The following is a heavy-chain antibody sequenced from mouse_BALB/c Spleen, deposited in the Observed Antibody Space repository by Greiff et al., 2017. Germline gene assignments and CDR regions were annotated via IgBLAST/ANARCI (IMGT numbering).Heavy chain of an antibody. CDR1: GFTFSDYY. Sequence: DVQLVESGGGLVKPGGSLKLSCAASGFTFSDYYMYWVRQTPEKRLEWVATISDGGSYTYYPDSVKGRFTISRDNAKNNLYLQMSSLKSEDTAMYYCARFYYGYDERDGYYYAMDYWGQGTSVTVSS. J-gene: IGHJ4*01. D-gene: IGHD2-2*01. CDR2: ISDGGSYT. CDR3: ARFYYGYDERDGYYYAMDY. V-gene: IGHV5-4*02.